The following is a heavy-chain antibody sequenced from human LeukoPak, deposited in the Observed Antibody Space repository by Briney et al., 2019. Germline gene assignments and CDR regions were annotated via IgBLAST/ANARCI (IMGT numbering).Heavy chain of an antibody. CDR1: GGSISSGDYY. Sequence: SETLSLTCTVSGGSISSGDYYWSWIRRPPGKGLEWIGYIYHSGSTYYNPSLKSRVTISVDRSKNQFSLKLSSVTAADTAVYYCARMMVRGVPWFDYWGQGTLVTVSS. V-gene: IGHV4-30-2*01. J-gene: IGHJ4*02. CDR2: IYHSGST. D-gene: IGHD3-10*01. CDR3: ARMMVRGVPWFDY.